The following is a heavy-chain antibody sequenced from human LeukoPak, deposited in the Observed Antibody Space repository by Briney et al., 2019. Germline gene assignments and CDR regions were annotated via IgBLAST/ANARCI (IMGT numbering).Heavy chain of an antibody. CDR1: GFTFSSYG. D-gene: IGHD3-10*01. Sequence: NPGGSLRLSCAASGFTFSSYGMHWVRQAPGKGLEWVSSISSSSSYIYYADSVKGRFTISRDNAKNSLYLQMNSLRAEDTAVYYCARDNLHEGSGSYYTPYYYYGMDVWGQGTTVTVSS. J-gene: IGHJ6*02. V-gene: IGHV3-21*01. CDR3: ARDNLHEGSGSYYTPYYYYGMDV. CDR2: ISSSSSYI.